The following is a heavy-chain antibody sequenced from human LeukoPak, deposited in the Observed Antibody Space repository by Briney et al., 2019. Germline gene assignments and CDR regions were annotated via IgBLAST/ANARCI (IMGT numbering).Heavy chain of an antibody. V-gene: IGHV1-69*05. CDR3: ARGITIFNWFDP. Sequence: APVKVSCKASGGTFSSYAISWVRQAPGQGLEWMGGIIPIFGTANYAQKFQGRVTITTDESTSTAYMELSSLRSEDTAVYYCARGITIFNWFDPWGQGTLVTVSS. CDR2: IIPIFGTA. CDR1: GGTFSSYA. J-gene: IGHJ5*02. D-gene: IGHD3-9*01.